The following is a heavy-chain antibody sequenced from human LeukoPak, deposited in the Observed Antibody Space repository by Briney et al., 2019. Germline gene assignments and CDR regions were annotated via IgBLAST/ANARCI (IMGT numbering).Heavy chain of an antibody. Sequence: GSLRLSCAASGFTFSSYSMNWVRQAPGKGLEWIGSIYYSGSTYYNPSLKSRVTISVDTSKNQFSLKLSSVAAADTAVYYCARLEGGAFDIWGQGTMVTVSS. CDR1: GFTFSSYSMN. D-gene: IGHD3-16*01. CDR2: IYYSGST. CDR3: ARLEGGAFDI. J-gene: IGHJ3*02. V-gene: IGHV4-39*01.